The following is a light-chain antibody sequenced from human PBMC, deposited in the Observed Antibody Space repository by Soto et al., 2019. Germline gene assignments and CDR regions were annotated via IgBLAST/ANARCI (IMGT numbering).Light chain of an antibody. J-gene: IGKJ2*01. CDR2: GAS. V-gene: IGKV3-15*01. CDR3: QQYNNWPSMFT. Sequence: EIVMTQSPATRSVSPGERVTLSCGASQSVSRNLVWYQHKPGQAPRLLIYGASTRATGIPARFSGSGSGTEFTLTISSLQSEDFAVYYCQQYNNWPSMFTFGQGTKVDIK. CDR1: QSVSRN.